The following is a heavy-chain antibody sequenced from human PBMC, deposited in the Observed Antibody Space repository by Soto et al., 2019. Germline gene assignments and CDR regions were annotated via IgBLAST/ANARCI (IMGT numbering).Heavy chain of an antibody. CDR2: IIPVFGRP. CDR3: AREGSGYNF. D-gene: IGHD5-12*01. CDR1: GGTFSSFG. J-gene: IGHJ1*01. V-gene: IGHV1-69*01. Sequence: QVRLVQSGAELKKPGSSVKVSCKASGGTFSSFGISWVRQAPGQGLEWMGGIIPVFGRPNYAQRFRGTLTITADESTNTGYMELIDLGSEDTAVYYCAREGSGYNFWGQGTQVTVSS.